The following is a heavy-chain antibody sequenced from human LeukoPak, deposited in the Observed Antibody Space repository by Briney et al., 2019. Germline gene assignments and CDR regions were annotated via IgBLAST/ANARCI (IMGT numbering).Heavy chain of an antibody. J-gene: IGHJ5*02. Sequence: SETLSLTCAVYGGSFSGYYWSWIRQPPGKGLEWIGEINHSGSTHYSPSLKSRLSISVDPSKNQFSLKLSSVTAADTAVYYCARGGGYCTNNVCPPWFDPWGQGALVTVSS. CDR3: ARGGGYCTNNVCPPWFDP. CDR2: INHSGST. D-gene: IGHD2-8*01. V-gene: IGHV4-34*01. CDR1: GGSFSGYY.